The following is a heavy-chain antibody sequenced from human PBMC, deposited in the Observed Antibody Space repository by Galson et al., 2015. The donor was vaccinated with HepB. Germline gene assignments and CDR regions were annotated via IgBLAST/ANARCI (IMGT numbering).Heavy chain of an antibody. CDR3: AHTYGGFDF. Sequence: SLRLSCAASGFTFSSYAMNWVRQAQGKGLEWVSGISGSGASTDYADSVKGRFTISRDNSKNTLYLQMNSLRAEDTAVYYCAHTYGGFDFWGQGTLVTVSS. CDR2: ISGSGAST. V-gene: IGHV3-23*01. J-gene: IGHJ4*02. CDR1: GFTFSSYA. D-gene: IGHD3-10*01.